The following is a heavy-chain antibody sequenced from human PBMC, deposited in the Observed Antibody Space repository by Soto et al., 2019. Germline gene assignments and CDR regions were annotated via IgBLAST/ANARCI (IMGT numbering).Heavy chain of an antibody. CDR1: GGTFSSYA. CDR3: ATVDEPDYGGDYDY. D-gene: IGHD4-17*01. Sequence: QVQLVQSGAEVKKPGSSVKDSCKASGGTFSSYAISWVRQAPGQGLEWMGGIIPIFGTANYAQKFQGRVTITADESTSTAYTELSSLRSEDTAVYYCATVDEPDYGGDYDYWGQGTLVTVSS. J-gene: IGHJ4*02. CDR2: IIPIFGTA. V-gene: IGHV1-69*12.